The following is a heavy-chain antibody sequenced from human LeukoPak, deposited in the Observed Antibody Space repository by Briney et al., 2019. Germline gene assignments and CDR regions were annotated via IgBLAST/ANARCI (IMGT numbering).Heavy chain of an antibody. CDR1: GFTFDDYA. J-gene: IGHJ4*02. D-gene: IGHD5-24*01. Sequence: GGSLRLSCAASGFTFDDYAMHWVRQAPGKGLEWVSGISWNSGSIGYADSVKGRFTISRDNAKNSLYLQMNSLRAEDTALYYCAREVGDGYKEDPLDYWGQGTLVTVSS. CDR2: ISWNSGSI. CDR3: AREVGDGYKEDPLDY. V-gene: IGHV3-9*01.